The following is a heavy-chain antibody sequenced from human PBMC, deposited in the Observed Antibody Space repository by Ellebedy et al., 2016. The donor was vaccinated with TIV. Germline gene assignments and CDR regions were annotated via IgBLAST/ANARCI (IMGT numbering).Heavy chain of an antibody. CDR1: GFTFSSYA. D-gene: IGHD5-24*01. Sequence: GESLKISXAASGFTFSSYAMHWVRQAPGKGLEWVAVISYDGSNKYYADSVKGRFTISRDNSKNTLYLQMNSLRAEDTAVYYCARAGDGYRAYYFDYWGQGTLVTVSS. CDR2: ISYDGSNK. V-gene: IGHV3-30-3*01. CDR3: ARAGDGYRAYYFDY. J-gene: IGHJ4*02.